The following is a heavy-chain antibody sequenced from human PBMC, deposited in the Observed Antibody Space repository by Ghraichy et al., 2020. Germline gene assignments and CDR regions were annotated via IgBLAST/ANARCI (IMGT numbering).Heavy chain of an antibody. CDR3: ARSHSGSYFSRDAFDI. J-gene: IGHJ3*02. CDR2: INHSGST. D-gene: IGHD1-26*01. CDR1: GGSFSGYY. Sequence: SETLSLTCAVYGGSFSGYYWSWIRQPPGKGLEWIGEINHSGSTNYNPSLKSRVTISVDTSKNQFSLKLSSVTAADTAVYYCARSHSGSYFSRDAFDIWGQGTMVTVSS. V-gene: IGHV4-34*01.